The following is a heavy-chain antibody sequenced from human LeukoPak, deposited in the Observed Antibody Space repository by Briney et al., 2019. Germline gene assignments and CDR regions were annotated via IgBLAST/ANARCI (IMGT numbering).Heavy chain of an antibody. J-gene: IGHJ4*02. CDR3: TTAWD. V-gene: IGHV3-15*01. Sequence: GGSLRLSCAASGVTFSNAWMTWVRQAPGKGLEWVGRIKSITDGGTTDYAAPVKGRFTISRDDSKNTVYLQMNSLKTEDTAMYYCTTAWDWGQGTLVTVSS. D-gene: IGHD7-27*01. CDR2: IKSITDGGTT. CDR1: GVTFSNAW.